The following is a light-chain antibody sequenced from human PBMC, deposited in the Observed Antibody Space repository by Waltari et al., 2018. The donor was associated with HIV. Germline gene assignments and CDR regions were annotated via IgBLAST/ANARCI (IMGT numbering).Light chain of an antibody. CDR2: HDT. CDR1: HLGSKR. J-gene: IGLJ2*01. Sequence: SSVLTQSPSVSVAPGTTARITCGGQHLGSKRVNWYQQQPGQAPVMVIYHDTDRPSGIPDRFSGSNSEDTATLTIRRVEAGDEADYYCQVWDTNTDQYVIFGGGTNLAV. CDR3: QVWDTNTDQYVI. V-gene: IGLV3-21*01.